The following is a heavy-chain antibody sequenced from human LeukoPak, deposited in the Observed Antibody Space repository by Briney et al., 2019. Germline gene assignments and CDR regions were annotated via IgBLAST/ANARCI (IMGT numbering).Heavy chain of an antibody. Sequence: GGSLRLSCAASGFTFSSYGMSWVRQAPGKGLEWVSAISGNGGSTYYADSVKGRFAISRDTSKNTLYLQMNSLRAEDTAVCYCAKDSSGWYLYWGQGTLVTVSS. D-gene: IGHD6-19*01. CDR3: AKDSSGWYLY. CDR1: GFTFSSYG. V-gene: IGHV3-23*01. J-gene: IGHJ4*02. CDR2: ISGNGGST.